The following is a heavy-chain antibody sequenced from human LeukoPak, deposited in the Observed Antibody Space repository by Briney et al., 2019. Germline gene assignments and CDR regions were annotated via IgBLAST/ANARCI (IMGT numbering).Heavy chain of an antibody. CDR2: IYYSGST. V-gene: IGHV4-39*01. J-gene: IGHJ4*02. CDR3: ARKPAGVWGSYRYEDY. D-gene: IGHD3-16*02. Sequence: SETLSLTCTVSGGSISSSSYYWGWLRQPPGKGLEWIGSIYYSGSTYYNPSLKSRVTISVDTSKNQFSLKLSSVTAADTAVYYCARKPAGVWGSYRYEDYWGQGTLVTVSS. CDR1: GGSISSSSYY.